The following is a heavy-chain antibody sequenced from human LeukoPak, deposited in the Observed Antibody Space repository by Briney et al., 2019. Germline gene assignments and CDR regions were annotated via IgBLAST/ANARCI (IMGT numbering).Heavy chain of an antibody. J-gene: IGHJ5*02. CDR3: ATSGDFWSGYYSSRWFDP. CDR2: IIPIFGTA. Sequence: SVKVSCKASGGTFSSYAISWVRQAPGQGLEWMGGIIPIFGTANYAQKFQGGVTITTDESTSTAYMELSSLRSEDTAVYYCATSGDFWSGYYSSRWFDPWGQGTLVTVSS. D-gene: IGHD3-3*01. V-gene: IGHV1-69*05. CDR1: GGTFSSYA.